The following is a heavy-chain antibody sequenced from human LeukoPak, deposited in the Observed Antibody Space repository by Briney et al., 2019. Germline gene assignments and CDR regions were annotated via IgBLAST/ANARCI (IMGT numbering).Heavy chain of an antibody. J-gene: IGHJ4*02. CDR3: AKAPIRWLRPPFDY. CDR1: GFTFSSYA. Sequence: GGSLRLSCAASGFTFSSYAMSWVRQAPGKGLEWVSAISGSGSSTYYADSVKGRFTISRDNSKNTLYLQMNSLRAEDTAVYYCAKAPIRWLRPPFDYWGQGTLVTVSS. V-gene: IGHV3-23*01. D-gene: IGHD5-24*01. CDR2: ISGSGSST.